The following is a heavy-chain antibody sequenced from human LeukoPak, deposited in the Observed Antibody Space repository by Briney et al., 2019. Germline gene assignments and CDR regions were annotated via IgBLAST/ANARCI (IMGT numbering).Heavy chain of an antibody. CDR3: ARGQWYNWFDP. CDR2: IYHSGST. V-gene: IGHV4-39*01. D-gene: IGHD2-8*01. CDR1: GGSISSSFYY. Sequence: SETLSLTCTVSGGSISSSFYYWGWIRQPPGKGLEWIGSIYHSGSTYYNPSLKSRVTISVDTSRNQFSLNLSSVTAADTAVYYCARGQWYNWFDPWGQGTLVTVSS. J-gene: IGHJ5*02.